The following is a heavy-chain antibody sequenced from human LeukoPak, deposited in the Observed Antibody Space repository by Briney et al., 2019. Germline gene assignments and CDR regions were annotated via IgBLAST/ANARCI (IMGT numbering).Heavy chain of an antibody. Sequence: NPSETLSLTCTVSGGSISTYYWSWIRQPPGKGLDWIGYIYDSGRTNYNPSLRSRVTISVDTSKNQFSLKLSSVTAADTAMYYCARSYYFDSIGSNPGMDVWGQGTTVTVSS. CDR1: GGSISTYY. J-gene: IGHJ6*02. V-gene: IGHV4-59*01. D-gene: IGHD3-22*01. CDR2: IYDSGRT. CDR3: ARSYYFDSIGSNPGMDV.